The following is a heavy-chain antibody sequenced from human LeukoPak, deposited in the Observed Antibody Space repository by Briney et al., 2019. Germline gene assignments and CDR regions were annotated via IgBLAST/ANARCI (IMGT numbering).Heavy chain of an antibody. J-gene: IGHJ4*02. CDR3: ANTVRYSSSWYSSLDY. V-gene: IGHV3-30-3*01. D-gene: IGHD6-13*01. CDR2: ISYDGSNK. Sequence: PGGSLKLSCAASGFTFSSYAMHWVRQAPGKGLEWVAVISYDGSNKYYADSVKGRFTISRDNSKNTLYLQMNSLRAEDTAVYYCANTVRYSSSWYSSLDYWGQGTLVTVSS. CDR1: GFTFSSYA.